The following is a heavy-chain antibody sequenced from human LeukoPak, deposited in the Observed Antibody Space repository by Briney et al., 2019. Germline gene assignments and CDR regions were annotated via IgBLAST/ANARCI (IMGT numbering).Heavy chain of an antibody. CDR2: IYYSGST. CDR1: GGSISSSSYY. Sequence: SETLSLTCTVSGGSISSSSYYWGWIRQPPGKGLGWVGSIYYSGSTYYNPSLKSRVTISVDTSKNQFSLKLSSVTAADTAVYYCARALRDYDILTGYPHWFDPWGQGTLVTVSS. D-gene: IGHD3-9*01. J-gene: IGHJ5*02. CDR3: ARALRDYDILTGYPHWFDP. V-gene: IGHV4-39*07.